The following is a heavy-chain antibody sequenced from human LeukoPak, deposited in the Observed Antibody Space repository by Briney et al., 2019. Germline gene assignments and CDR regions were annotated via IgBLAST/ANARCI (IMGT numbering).Heavy chain of an antibody. CDR1: GYSFTGYY. Sequence: ASVKVSCKASGYSFTGYYLHWVRQAPGQGLEWMGWINPSSGGTNFAQKFQGRVTMTRDTSISTAYMELSSLRSDDTAVYYCARDLRGYYYDSSGSYWGQGTLVTVSS. J-gene: IGHJ4*02. D-gene: IGHD3-22*01. CDR3: ARDLRGYYYDSSGSY. CDR2: INPSSGGT. V-gene: IGHV1-2*02.